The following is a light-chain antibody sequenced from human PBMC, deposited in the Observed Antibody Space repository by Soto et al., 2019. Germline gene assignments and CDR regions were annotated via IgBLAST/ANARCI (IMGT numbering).Light chain of an antibody. CDR1: SSDVGGYNS. Sequence: QSALTQPASVSGSPGQSITISCTGTSSDVGGYNSVSWYQQHPGKAPKLMIYEVSDRPSGVSDRFSGSKSGNTASLTISALQAEDEADYYCSSSTSSSSVGFGGGTQLTVL. V-gene: IGLV2-14*01. J-gene: IGLJ2*01. CDR2: EVS. CDR3: SSSTSSSSVG.